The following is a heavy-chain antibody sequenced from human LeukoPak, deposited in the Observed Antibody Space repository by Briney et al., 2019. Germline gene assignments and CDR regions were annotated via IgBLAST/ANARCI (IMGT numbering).Heavy chain of an antibody. CDR3: VREVYHSYYRGMDI. CDR2: LFSSGTT. D-gene: IGHD1-26*01. V-gene: IGHV4-4*07. Sequence: SETLSLTCTVSGVPIGSFYWSWIRQSAGKGLEWIGRLFSSGTTNINPSVKSRATMSVDRSKNQFFLNLTSVTAADTAVYFCVREVYHSYYRGMDIWGQGTTVIVSS. J-gene: IGHJ6*02. CDR1: GVPIGSFY.